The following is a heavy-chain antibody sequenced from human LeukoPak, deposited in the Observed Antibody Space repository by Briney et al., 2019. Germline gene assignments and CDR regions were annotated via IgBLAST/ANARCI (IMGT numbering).Heavy chain of an antibody. D-gene: IGHD2-2*01. CDR1: GGTFSSYA. V-gene: IGHV1-2*02. CDR3: ARGGCSSTSCYVDY. Sequence: ASVKVSCKASGGTFSSYAISWVRQAPGQGLEWMGWINPNSGGTNYAQKFQGRVTMTRDTSISTAYMELSRLRSDDTAVYYCARGGCSSTSCYVDYWGQGTLVTVSS. J-gene: IGHJ4*02. CDR2: INPNSGGT.